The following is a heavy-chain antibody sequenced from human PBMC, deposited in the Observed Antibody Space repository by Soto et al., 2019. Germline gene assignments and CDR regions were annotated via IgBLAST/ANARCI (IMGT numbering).Heavy chain of an antibody. J-gene: IGHJ4*02. D-gene: IGHD6-19*01. Sequence: EVQLVESGGGLVQPGGSLKLSCAASGFTFSGSAMHWVRQASGKGLEWVGRIRSKANSYATAYAASVKGRFTISRDDSKNTAYLQMNSLKTEDTAVYYCTRHDWRAVAGNFDYWGQGTLVTVSS. CDR2: IRSKANSYAT. V-gene: IGHV3-73*01. CDR1: GFTFSGSA. CDR3: TRHDWRAVAGNFDY.